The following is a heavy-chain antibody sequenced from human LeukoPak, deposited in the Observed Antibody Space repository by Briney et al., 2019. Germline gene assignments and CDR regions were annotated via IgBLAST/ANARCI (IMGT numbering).Heavy chain of an antibody. D-gene: IGHD6-13*01. V-gene: IGHV4-39*07. CDR3: ARDHRIAAAHWFDP. J-gene: IGHJ5*02. CDR2: IYYSGST. Sequence: SETLSLTCTVSGGSISSSSYYWGWIRQPPGEGLEWIGSIYYSGSTYYNPSLGSRLTISVDTSKNQFSLDLTSVTATDTAVYYCARDHRIAAAHWFDPWGQGTLVTVSS. CDR1: GGSISSSSYY.